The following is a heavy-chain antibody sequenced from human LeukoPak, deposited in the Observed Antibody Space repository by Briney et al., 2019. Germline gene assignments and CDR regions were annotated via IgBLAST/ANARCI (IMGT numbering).Heavy chain of an antibody. J-gene: IGHJ6*03. Sequence: SETLSLTCTVSGGSISSYYWSWIRQPPGKGLEWIGYIYTSGSTNYNPSLKSRVTISVDTSKNQFSLKLSSVTAADTAVYYCAGSPYYDFWSGYPTPFSYYYYMDVWGKGTTVTVSS. CDR2: IYTSGST. D-gene: IGHD3-3*01. V-gene: IGHV4-4*09. CDR1: GGSISSYY. CDR3: AGSPYYDFWSGYPTPFSYYYYMDV.